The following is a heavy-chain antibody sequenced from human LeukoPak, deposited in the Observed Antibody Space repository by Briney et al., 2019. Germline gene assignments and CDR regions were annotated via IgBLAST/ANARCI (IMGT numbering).Heavy chain of an antibody. CDR3: ATVMMNTHNAFDI. D-gene: IGHD3-16*01. Sequence: PGGSLRLSCEASGFSFSNYWMTWVRQAPGKGXXXXANIKQHGSEKDYVDSVKGRFTLSRDNAKNSVYLQMNSLRAEDTAVYYCATVMMNTHNAFDIWGQGTVVTVSS. J-gene: IGHJ3*02. V-gene: IGHV3-7*05. CDR2: IKQHGSEK. CDR1: GFSFSNYW.